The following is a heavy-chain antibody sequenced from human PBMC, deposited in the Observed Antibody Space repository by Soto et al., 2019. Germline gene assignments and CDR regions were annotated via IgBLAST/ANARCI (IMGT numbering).Heavy chain of an antibody. CDR3: XXXXXXXXHWYFDL. CDR2: ISWHSGTL. CDR1: GFTFDDHA. J-gene: IGHJ2*01. V-gene: IGHV3-9*01. Sequence: EEQLVESGGGSVQPGRSLRLACLGSGFTFDDHAMHWVRQPPGKGLEWVSGISWHSGTLEYLDSVKGRFIISRDNIKXXXXXXXXXXXXXXXXXXXXXXXXXXXXHWYFDLWGRGTLVTVSA.